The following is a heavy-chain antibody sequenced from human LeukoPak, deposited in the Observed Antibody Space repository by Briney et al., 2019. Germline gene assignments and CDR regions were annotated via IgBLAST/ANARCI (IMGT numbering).Heavy chain of an antibody. J-gene: IGHJ3*02. D-gene: IGHD3-10*01. CDR2: ISSSSSYI. V-gene: IGHV3-21*01. CDR3: ARLHSGSYYGDAFDM. Sequence: GGSLRLSCAASGFTFSSYSMNWVRQAPGKGPEWVSSISSSSSYIYYADSVKGRFTISRDNAKNSLFLQMNSLRAEDTAVYYCARLHSGSYYGDAFDMWGQGTMVTVSS. CDR1: GFTFSSYS.